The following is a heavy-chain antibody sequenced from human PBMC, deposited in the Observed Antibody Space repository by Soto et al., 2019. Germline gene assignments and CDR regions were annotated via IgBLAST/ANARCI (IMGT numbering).Heavy chain of an antibody. CDR3: ARHVAYYYGSGSYDPHRPWFDP. V-gene: IGHV4-59*08. J-gene: IGHJ5*02. D-gene: IGHD3-10*01. CDR1: GDSISSYY. Sequence: SETLSLTCSVSGDSISSYYWSWFSQPPGKGLEWIGYTYYGGSANYNPSLESRVTFSVDASKNQFSLKLSSVTAADTAVYYCARHVAYYYGSGSYDPHRPWFDPWGQGTLVTVSS. CDR2: TYYGGSA.